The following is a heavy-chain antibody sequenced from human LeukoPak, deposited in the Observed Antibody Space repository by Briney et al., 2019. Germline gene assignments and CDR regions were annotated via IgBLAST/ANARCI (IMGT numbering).Heavy chain of an antibody. J-gene: IGHJ4*02. Sequence: SVTVSCTASGGTFSRYAISWVRQAPGQGLEWMGGIIPIFGTANYAQKFQGRVTITADESTSTAYMELSSLRSEDTAVYYCARAMGINWNEARNRRKYYFDYWGQGTLVTVSS. CDR3: ARAMGINWNEARNRRKYYFDY. CDR2: IIPIFGTA. CDR1: GGTFSRYA. D-gene: IGHD1-20*01. V-gene: IGHV1-69*13.